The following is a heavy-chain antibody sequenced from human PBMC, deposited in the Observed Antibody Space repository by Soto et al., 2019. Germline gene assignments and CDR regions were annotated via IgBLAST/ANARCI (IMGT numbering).Heavy chain of an antibody. V-gene: IGHV3-9*01. J-gene: IGHJ5*02. CDR2: ISWNSGNI. CDR1: GFTFGDYV. CDR3: AQGTGIAVTGTFRFVP. D-gene: IGHD6-19*01. Sequence: EVQLVESGGGLVQPGRSLRLSSAAYGFTFGDYVMHWVRKVPGKGLEWVSGISWNSGNIGYADSVKGRFIISRDSAKNSLFLQMNSLRPEDTALYYCAQGTGIAVTGTFRFVPWGQGTLVTVSS.